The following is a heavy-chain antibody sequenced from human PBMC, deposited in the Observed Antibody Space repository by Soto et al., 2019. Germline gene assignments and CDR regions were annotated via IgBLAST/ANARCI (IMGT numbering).Heavy chain of an antibody. Sequence: SVKGCCKTFGYSFTSYGVSWVRQAPGQGLEWMGWISAYNGNTNYAQKLQGRVTMTTDTSTSTAYMELRSLRSDDTAVYYCARGEITIFGVVIPPGFMDVWGQGTTVTVSS. CDR2: ISAYNGNT. CDR3: ARGEITIFGVVIPPGFMDV. CDR1: GYSFTSYG. J-gene: IGHJ6*02. D-gene: IGHD3-3*01. V-gene: IGHV1-18*01.